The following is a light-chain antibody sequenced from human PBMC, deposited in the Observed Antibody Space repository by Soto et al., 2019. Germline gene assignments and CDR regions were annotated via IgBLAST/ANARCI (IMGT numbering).Light chain of an antibody. J-gene: IGKJ2*01. CDR2: GTS. CDR3: QQYGTLPPRYT. Sequence: ELVLTQSPGTLSLSPGERATLSCRASQRMSSNYLAWYQQKPGQSPRLLIYGTSSRATGIPDRFSGSGSGTEFTLTISGLEPEDSAVYYCQQYGTLPPRYTFGQGTKLEIK. CDR1: QRMSSNY. V-gene: IGKV3-20*01.